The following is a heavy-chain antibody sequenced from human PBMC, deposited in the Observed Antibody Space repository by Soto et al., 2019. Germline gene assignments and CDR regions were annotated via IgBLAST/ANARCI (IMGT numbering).Heavy chain of an antibody. J-gene: IGHJ4*02. D-gene: IGHD3-10*01. CDR2: IKSKTDGGTT. CDR1: GFTFSNAW. CDR3: TTVEPLYLLWFGEFPGNDY. Sequence: GGSLRLSCAASGFTFSNAWMSWVRQAPGKGLEWVGRIKSKTDGGTTDYAAPVKGRFTISRDDSKNTLYLQMNSLKTEDTAVYYCTTVEPLYLLWFGEFPGNDYWGQGTLVTVSS. V-gene: IGHV3-15*01.